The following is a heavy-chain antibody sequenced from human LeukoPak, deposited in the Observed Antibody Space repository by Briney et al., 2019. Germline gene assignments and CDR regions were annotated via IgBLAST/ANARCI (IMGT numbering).Heavy chain of an antibody. CDR3: ARGGRYSSSRGYYYYYYMDV. V-gene: IGHV1-8*02. Sequence: GASVKVSCKASGYTFTGYYMHWVRQATGQGLEWMGWMNPNSGNTGYAQKFQGRVTMTRNTSISTAYMELSSLRSEDTAVYYCARGGRYSSSRGYYYYYYMDVWGKGTTVTVSS. CDR2: MNPNSGNT. D-gene: IGHD6-6*01. CDR1: GYTFTGYY. J-gene: IGHJ6*03.